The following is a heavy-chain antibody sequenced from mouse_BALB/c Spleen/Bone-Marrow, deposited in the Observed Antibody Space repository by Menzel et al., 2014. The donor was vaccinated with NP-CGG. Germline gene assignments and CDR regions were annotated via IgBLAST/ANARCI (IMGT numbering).Heavy chain of an antibody. V-gene: IGHV1S81*02. CDR2: NNPSNGRT. CDR3: ARYDGPAWFAY. Sequence: QVQLQQPGAELVKPGASVKLSCKASGYTFTSYWIHWVKQRPGQGLEWIGENNPSNGRTNYNEKFRSKATPTVDKSSTTAYMQLSSLTSEDSAVYYCARYDGPAWFAYWGQGTLVTVSA. J-gene: IGHJ3*01. D-gene: IGHD2-3*01. CDR1: GYTFTSYW.